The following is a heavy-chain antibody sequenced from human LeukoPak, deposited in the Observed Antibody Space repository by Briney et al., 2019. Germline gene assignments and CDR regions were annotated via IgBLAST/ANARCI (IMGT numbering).Heavy chain of an antibody. CDR3: ARSARIVGATTSVDY. CDR2: ISSSSSYI. CDR1: GFTFSSYS. J-gene: IGHJ4*02. V-gene: IGHV3-21*01. D-gene: IGHD1-26*01. Sequence: PGGSLRLSCAASGFTFSSYSMNWVRQAPGKGLEWVSSISSSSSYIYYADSVKGRFTISRDNAKNSLYLQMNSLRGEDTAVYYCARSARIVGATTSVDYWGQGTLVTVSS.